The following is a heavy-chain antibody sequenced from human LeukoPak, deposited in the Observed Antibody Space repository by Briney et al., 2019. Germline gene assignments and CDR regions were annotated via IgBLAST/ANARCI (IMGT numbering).Heavy chain of an antibody. Sequence: HSGRSLRLSCAASGFTFSSYGMPWVRQAPGKGLEWVAVISYDGSNKYYADSVKGRFTISRDNSKNTLYPQMNSLRAEDTAVYYCAKEGYYGSGSYYTPNYWGQGTLVTVSS. CDR3: AKEGYYGSGSYYTPNY. CDR1: GFTFSSYG. V-gene: IGHV3-30*18. CDR2: ISYDGSNK. D-gene: IGHD3-10*01. J-gene: IGHJ4*02.